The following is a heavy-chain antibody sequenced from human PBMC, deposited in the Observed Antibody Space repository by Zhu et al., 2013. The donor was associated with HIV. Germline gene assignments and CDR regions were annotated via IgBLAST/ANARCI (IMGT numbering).Heavy chain of an antibody. CDR3: AGDGPHLGYRTFES. V-gene: IGHV1-69*01. J-gene: IGHJ4*02. CDR1: GGTFSSYS. D-gene: IGHD5-12*01. CDR2: IIPLFATP. Sequence: QVQLVQSGTEVKKTGSSVRVSCKASGGTFSSYSINWVRQAPGQGLEWVGGIIPLFATPNYAQRVQGRVTITADESTSTVYMELSSLRLEDTAYYYCAGDGPHLGYRTFESWGQGTLVSVSS.